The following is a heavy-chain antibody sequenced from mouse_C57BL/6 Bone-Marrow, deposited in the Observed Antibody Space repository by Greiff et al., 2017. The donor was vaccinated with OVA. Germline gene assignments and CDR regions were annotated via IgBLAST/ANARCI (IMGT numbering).Heavy chain of an antibody. J-gene: IGHJ3*01. V-gene: IGHV1-61*01. Sequence: QVHVKQSGAELVRPGSSVKLSCKASGYTFTSYWMDWVKQRPGQGLEWIGNIYPSDSETHYNQKFKDKATLTVDKSSSTAYMQLSSLTSEDSAVYYCARRGYVSFAYWGQGTLVTVSA. CDR3: ARRGYVSFAY. CDR2: IYPSDSET. CDR1: GYTFTSYW. D-gene: IGHD3-1*01.